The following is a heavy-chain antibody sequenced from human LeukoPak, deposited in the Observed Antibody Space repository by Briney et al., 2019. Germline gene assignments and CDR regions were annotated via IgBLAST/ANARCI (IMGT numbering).Heavy chain of an antibody. V-gene: IGHV4-34*01. CDR1: GGSFSGYY. CDR2: INHSGST. J-gene: IGHJ4*02. D-gene: IGHD3-3*01. Sequence: SETLSLTSAVYGGSFSGYYWSWIRQPPGKGLEWIGEINHSGSTNYNPSLKSRVTISVDTSKNQFSLKLSSVTAADTAVYYCARGRGVTIFGVVMKPFDYWGQGTLVTVSS. CDR3: ARGRGVTIFGVVMKPFDY.